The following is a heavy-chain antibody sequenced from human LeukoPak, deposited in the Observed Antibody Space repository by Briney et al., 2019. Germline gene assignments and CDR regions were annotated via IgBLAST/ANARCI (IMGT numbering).Heavy chain of an antibody. V-gene: IGHV1-2*02. J-gene: IGHJ4*02. CDR2: INPNSGGT. Sequence: GASVKVSCKASGYTFTGYYMHWVRQAPGQGLEWMGWINPNSGGTNYAQKFQGRVTMTRDTSISTAYMELSRLRSDDTAVYYCARDEHDNLTGYYYFDYWGQGTLVTVSS. CDR1: GYTFTGYY. D-gene: IGHD3-9*01. CDR3: ARDEHDNLTGYYYFDY.